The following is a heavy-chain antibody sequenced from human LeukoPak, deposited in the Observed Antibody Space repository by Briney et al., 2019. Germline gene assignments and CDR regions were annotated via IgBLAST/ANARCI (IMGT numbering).Heavy chain of an antibody. Sequence: GGSLRLSCAASGFTFSSFAVHWVRQAPGKGLEWAALISYDGNNNYYADSVRGRFTISRDNSKNTVNLQVNSLRPEDTAVYYCAREQLYSGYYGLDVWGQGTTLTVSS. J-gene: IGHJ6*02. CDR1: GFTFSSFA. V-gene: IGHV3-30-3*01. CDR3: AREQLYSGYYGLDV. D-gene: IGHD2-21*01. CDR2: ISYDGNNN.